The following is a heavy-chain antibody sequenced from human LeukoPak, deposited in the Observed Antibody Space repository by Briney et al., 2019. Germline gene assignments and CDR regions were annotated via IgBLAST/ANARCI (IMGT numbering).Heavy chain of an antibody. CDR3: ARERPASRDGYNALEH. CDR2: ISINGGST. J-gene: IGHJ1*01. D-gene: IGHD5-24*01. CDR1: GFXFSSYA. Sequence: PGGSLRLSCAASGFXFSSYAIHWVRQAPGKGQEYVSAISINGGSTYYANSVKGRFTISRDNSKNTLYLQMGSLRAEDMAVYYCARERPASRDGYNALEHWGQGTLVTVSS. V-gene: IGHV3-64*01.